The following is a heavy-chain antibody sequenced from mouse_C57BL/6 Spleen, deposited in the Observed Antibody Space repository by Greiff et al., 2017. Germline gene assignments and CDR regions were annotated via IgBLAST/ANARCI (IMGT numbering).Heavy chain of an antibody. D-gene: IGHD2-5*01. CDR1: GYAFSSYW. CDR2: INPNYGST. Sequence: VQLKQSGAELVKPGASVKISCTASGYAFSSYWMTWVKQRPGKSLEWIGVINPNYGSTSYHQQFKGKATLTVDQASSTAYMQLNSLTSDDSAVYCGATPYYSNFEGFAYWGQGTLVTVSA. CDR3: ATPYYSNFEGFAY. V-gene: IGHV1-39*01. J-gene: IGHJ3*01.